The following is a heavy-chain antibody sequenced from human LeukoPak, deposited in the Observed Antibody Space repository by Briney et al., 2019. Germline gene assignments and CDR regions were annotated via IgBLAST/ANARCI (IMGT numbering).Heavy chain of an antibody. D-gene: IGHD2-2*01. Sequence: GVLRLSCAASGFIFSTYAMSWVRQAPGKGLEWVSYISSSGSTIYYADSVKGRFTISRDNAKNSLYLQMNSLRAEDTAVYYCARYCSSTSCYLYRWFDPWGQGTLVTVSS. CDR2: ISSSGSTI. J-gene: IGHJ5*02. CDR1: GFIFSTYA. CDR3: ARYCSSTSCYLYRWFDP. V-gene: IGHV3-48*04.